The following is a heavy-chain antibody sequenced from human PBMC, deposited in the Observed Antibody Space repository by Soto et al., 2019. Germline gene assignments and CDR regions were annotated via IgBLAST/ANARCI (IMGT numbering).Heavy chain of an antibody. V-gene: IGHV1-3*01. J-gene: IGHJ6*02. D-gene: IGHD4-17*01. CDR1: GYTFTSYA. CDR2: INAGNGNT. CDR3: ARASTTVTTYYGMDV. Sequence: QVQLVQSGAEVKKPGASVKVSCKASGYTFTSYAMHWVRQAPGQRLEWMGWINAGNGNTKYSQKFQGRVTITWDTSASTAYMELSSLRSEDTAVYYCARASTTVTTYYGMDVWGQGTTVTVSS.